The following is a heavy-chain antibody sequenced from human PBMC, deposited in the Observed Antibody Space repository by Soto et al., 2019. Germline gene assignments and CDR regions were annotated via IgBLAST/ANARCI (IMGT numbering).Heavy chain of an antibody. CDR2: ISAYNGNT. Sequence: GASVKVSCKASGYTFTSYGISWVRQAPGQGLEWMGWISAYNGNTNYAQKLQGRVTMTTDTSTSTAYMELRSLRSDDTAVYYCATYGDYGGGYYYYYGMDVWGQGTTVTVSS. D-gene: IGHD4-17*01. CDR3: ATYGDYGGGYYYYYGMDV. V-gene: IGHV1-18*01. J-gene: IGHJ6*02. CDR1: GYTFTSYG.